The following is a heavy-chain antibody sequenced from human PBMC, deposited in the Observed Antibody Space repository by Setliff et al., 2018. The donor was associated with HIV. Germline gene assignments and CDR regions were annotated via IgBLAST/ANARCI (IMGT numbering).Heavy chain of an antibody. Sequence: PSETLSLTCAVYGGSFSGHYWSWIRQPPGKGLEWIGEINHGGISNFNPSLKSRVTIPIDTPRNQFSLKLSSVTAADTAVYYCARGGGFWSGQLDFWGQGTLVTVSS. V-gene: IGHV4-34*01. D-gene: IGHD3-3*01. J-gene: IGHJ4*02. CDR1: GGSFSGHY. CDR3: ARGGGFWSGQLDF. CDR2: INHGGIS.